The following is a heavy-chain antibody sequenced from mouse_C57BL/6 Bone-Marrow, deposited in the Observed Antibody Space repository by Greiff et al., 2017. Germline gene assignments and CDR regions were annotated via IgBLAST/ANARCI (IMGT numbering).Heavy chain of an antibody. CDR1: GFNIKDDY. Sequence: EVMLVESGAELVRPGASVKLSCTASGFNIKDDYMHWVKQRPEQGLEWIGWIDPENGDTEYASKFQGKATITADTSSNTAYLQLSSLTSEDTAVYYCTTDDGSSSWFAYWGQGTLVTVSA. J-gene: IGHJ3*01. V-gene: IGHV14-4*01. CDR3: TTDDGSSSWFAY. CDR2: IDPENGDT. D-gene: IGHD1-1*01.